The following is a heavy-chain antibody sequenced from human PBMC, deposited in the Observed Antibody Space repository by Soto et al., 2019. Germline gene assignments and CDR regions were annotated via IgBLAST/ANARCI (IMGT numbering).Heavy chain of an antibody. V-gene: IGHV3-66*01. J-gene: IGHJ2*01. Sequence: EVQLVESGGGLVQPGGSLRLSCAASGFTVSSNYMSWVRQAPGKGLEWVSVIYSGGSTYYADSVKGRFTISRDNSKNTLYLQMNSLRAEDTAVYYCARRPHIVVVTANWYFDLWGRGTLVTVSS. CDR1: GFTVSSNY. D-gene: IGHD2-21*02. CDR2: IYSGGST. CDR3: ARRPHIVVVTANWYFDL.